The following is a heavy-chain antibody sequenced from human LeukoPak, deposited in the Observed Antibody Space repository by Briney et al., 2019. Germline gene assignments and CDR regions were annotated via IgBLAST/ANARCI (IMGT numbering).Heavy chain of an antibody. J-gene: IGHJ4*02. Sequence: PGGSLTLSCTASGFSLSNYGMHWVRQAPGKGLEWVAIIWGDQRYKHYADSVKGRFTISGDNSKNTLYLEMNSLRVEDTAVYYCARDSPVRANALDNWGQGTLVTVSS. D-gene: IGHD2-2*01. CDR2: IWGDQRYK. CDR1: GFSLSNYG. CDR3: ARDSPVRANALDN. V-gene: IGHV3-33*01.